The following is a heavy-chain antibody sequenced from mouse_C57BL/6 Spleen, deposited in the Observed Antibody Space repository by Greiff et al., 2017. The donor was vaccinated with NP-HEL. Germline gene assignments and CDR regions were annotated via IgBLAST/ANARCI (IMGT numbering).Heavy chain of an antibody. Sequence: QVQLQQPGTELVKPGASVKLSCKASGYTFTSYWMHWVKQRPGQGLEWIGNINPSNGGTNYNEKFKSKATLTVDKSSSTAYMQLSSLTSEDSAVYDCARSHGSSRRYFDYWGQGTTLTVSS. D-gene: IGHD1-1*01. CDR3: ARSHGSSRRYFDY. V-gene: IGHV1-53*01. J-gene: IGHJ2*01. CDR2: INPSNGGT. CDR1: GYTFTSYW.